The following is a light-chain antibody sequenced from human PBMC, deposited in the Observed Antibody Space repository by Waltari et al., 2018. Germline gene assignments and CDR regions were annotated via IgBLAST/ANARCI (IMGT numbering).Light chain of an antibody. V-gene: IGKV4-1*01. CDR3: QQYYDTPYT. CDR1: RNLLYSPNNEDF. Sequence: DIVMTQSPDSLVVSLGERATINCKSSRNLLYSPNNEDFLAWYQQKPGQPPKLLIYWASTRESGVPDRFTGSGSGTDFSLTISSLQAEDVAVYYCQQYYDTPYTFGQGTKLEIK. J-gene: IGKJ2*01. CDR2: WAS.